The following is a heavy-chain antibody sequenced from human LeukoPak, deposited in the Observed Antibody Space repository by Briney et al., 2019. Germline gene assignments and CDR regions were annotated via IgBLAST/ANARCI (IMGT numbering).Heavy chain of an antibody. CDR2: IIPILGIA. CDR1: GGTFSSYA. Sequence: SVKVSCKASGGTFSSYAISWVRQAPGQGLEWMGRIIPILGIANYAQKFQGRVTITADKSTSTAYMELSSLRSEDTAVYYCARDRRADCSGGSCHNWFDPWGQGTLVTVSS. CDR3: ARDRRADCSGGSCHNWFDP. J-gene: IGHJ5*02. V-gene: IGHV1-69*04. D-gene: IGHD2-15*01.